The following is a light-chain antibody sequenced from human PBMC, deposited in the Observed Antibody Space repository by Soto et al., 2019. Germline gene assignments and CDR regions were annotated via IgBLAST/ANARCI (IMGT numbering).Light chain of an antibody. CDR3: QSYDNSLGAWV. CDR2: DNN. J-gene: IGLJ3*02. Sequence: QSVLTQPPSVSGAPGQRVTISCTGSSSNIGAGYNVHWYHQVPGTAPKLLIHDNNNRPSGVPDRFSGSKSGTSASLAITGLQAEDEADFYCQSYDNSLGAWVFGGGTKVTVL. CDR1: SSNIGAGYN. V-gene: IGLV1-40*01.